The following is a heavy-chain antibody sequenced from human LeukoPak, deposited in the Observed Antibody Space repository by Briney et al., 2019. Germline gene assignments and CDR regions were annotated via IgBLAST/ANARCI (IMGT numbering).Heavy chain of an antibody. D-gene: IGHD3-10*01. Sequence: PGGSLRLSCAASGFTFSSYAMSWVRQAAGKGLEWVSAISGSGGSTYYADSVKGRFTISRDNSKNTLYLQMNSLRAEDTAVYYCAKAPVVRGVIISTWGQGTLVTVSS. CDR2: ISGSGGST. V-gene: IGHV3-23*01. CDR3: AKAPVVRGVIIST. CDR1: GFTFSSYA. J-gene: IGHJ5*02.